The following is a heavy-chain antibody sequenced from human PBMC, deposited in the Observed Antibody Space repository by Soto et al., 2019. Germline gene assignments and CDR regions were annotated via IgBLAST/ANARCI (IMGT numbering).Heavy chain of an antibody. CDR3: VKDESINWYSGHFRH. V-gene: IGHV3-9*01. CDR2: INWNSGSI. D-gene: IGHD6-13*01. CDR1: GFTFDDYA. J-gene: IGHJ1*01. Sequence: EVQLVESGGGLVQPGRSLRLSCAASGFTFDDYAMHWVRQVPGKGLEWVAGINWNSGSIGYGVSVKGRFAISRDNAKNSLHLQMNGLSAEDTAFYYCVKDESINWYSGHFRHWGQGTLVTVSS.